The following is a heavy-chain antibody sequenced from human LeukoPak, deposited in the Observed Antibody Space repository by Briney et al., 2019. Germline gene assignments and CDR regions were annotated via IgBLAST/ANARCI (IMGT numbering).Heavy chain of an antibody. J-gene: IGHJ4*02. CDR2: IDTTTGNP. V-gene: IGHV7-4-1*02. CDR3: VRGTPTPGMDY. D-gene: IGHD3-10*01. Sequence: GAPVQVSSHASGYPFSSHFLNWVRPAPGQGLEWMGNIDTTTGNPRYAQDFTGRFVFSLDTSVSTAYLQITSLKADDTAAYYCVRGTPTPGMDYWGQGTQVTVSS. CDR1: GYPFSSHF.